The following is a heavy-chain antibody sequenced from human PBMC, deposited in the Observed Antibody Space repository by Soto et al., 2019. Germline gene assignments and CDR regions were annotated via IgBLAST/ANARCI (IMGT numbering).Heavy chain of an antibody. V-gene: IGHV4-61*01. CDR1: GGSVSDKTYY. Sequence: SETLSLTCSVSGGSVSDKTYYWSWIRQPPGNRLEWLGYVYYSGTPNYNPSLKRRVTFSVYLSTNRFSLRLSSVTTADTALYYCARTTAVPNTLRSRYFFDYWGQVTLVTVYS. CDR3: ARTTAVPNTLRSRYFFDY. J-gene: IGHJ4*02. CDR2: VYYSGTP. D-gene: IGHD4-17*01.